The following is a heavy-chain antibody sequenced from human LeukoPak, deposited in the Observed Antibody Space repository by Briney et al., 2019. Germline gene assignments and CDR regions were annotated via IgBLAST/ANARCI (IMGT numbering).Heavy chain of an antibody. CDR1: GFTFSSYS. Sequence: GGSLRLSCAASGFTFSSYSMNWVRQAPGKGLEWVSSISSSSSYIYYADSVKGRFTISRDNAKNSLYLQMNSLRAEDTAVYYCARGPHSSGWYWVYWGQGTLVTVSS. D-gene: IGHD6-19*01. CDR2: ISSSSSYI. V-gene: IGHV3-21*01. CDR3: ARGPHSSGWYWVY. J-gene: IGHJ4*02.